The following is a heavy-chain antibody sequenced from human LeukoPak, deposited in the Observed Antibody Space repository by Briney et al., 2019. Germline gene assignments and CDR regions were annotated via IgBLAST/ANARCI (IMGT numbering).Heavy chain of an antibody. CDR2: IYPGDSDT. J-gene: IGHJ3*02. V-gene: IGHV5-51*01. CDR1: GYSFTDYW. Sequence: GESLKISCKASGYSFTDYWIGWVRQMPGKGLEWMGIIYPGDSDTRYSPSFEGQVTISADKSISTAYLQWSSLKASDTAMYYCARRFKSAAGTYAFDIWGQGTMVTVSS. CDR3: ARRFKSAAGTYAFDI. D-gene: IGHD6-13*01.